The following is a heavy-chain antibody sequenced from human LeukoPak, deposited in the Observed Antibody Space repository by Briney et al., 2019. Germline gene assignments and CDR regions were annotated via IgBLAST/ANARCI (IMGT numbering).Heavy chain of an antibody. J-gene: IGHJ3*02. CDR2: IYYSGST. V-gene: IGHV4-59*08. Sequence: SETLSLTCTASGGSISNYWSWIRQSPGKGLEWIGYIYYSGSTNYNPSLKSRVTISVDTSKNQFSLKLSSVTAADTAVYYCARAGDIVVVVAATRGADAFDIWGQGTMVTVSS. CDR1: GGSISNY. CDR3: ARAGDIVVVVAATRGADAFDI. D-gene: IGHD2-15*01.